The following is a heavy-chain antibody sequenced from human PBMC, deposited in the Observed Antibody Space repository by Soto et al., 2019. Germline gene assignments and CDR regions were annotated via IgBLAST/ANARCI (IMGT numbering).Heavy chain of an antibody. Sequence: SETLSLTCTVSGGSISSSSYYWGWIRQPPGKGLEWIGSIYYSGSTYYNPSLKSRVTISVDTSKNQFSLKLSSVTAADTAVYYCARLHTFHVRLDYSGQGTLVTVSS. CDR1: GGSISSSSYY. V-gene: IGHV4-39*01. CDR3: ARLHTFHVRLDY. CDR2: IYYSGST. J-gene: IGHJ4*02.